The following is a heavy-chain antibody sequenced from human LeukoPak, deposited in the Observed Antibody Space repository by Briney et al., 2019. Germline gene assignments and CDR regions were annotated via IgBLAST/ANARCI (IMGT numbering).Heavy chain of an antibody. J-gene: IGHJ3*02. CDR1: GFTFSSYA. V-gene: IGHV3-21*01. CDR3: ARDISPRGPRHAFDI. D-gene: IGHD3/OR15-3a*01. Sequence: GGSLRLSCAASGFTFSSYAMSWVRQAPGKGLEWVSSISSSSYIYYADSVKGRFTISRDNAKNSLYLQMNSLRAEDTAVYYCARDISPRGPRHAFDIWGQGTMVTVSS. CDR2: ISSSSYI.